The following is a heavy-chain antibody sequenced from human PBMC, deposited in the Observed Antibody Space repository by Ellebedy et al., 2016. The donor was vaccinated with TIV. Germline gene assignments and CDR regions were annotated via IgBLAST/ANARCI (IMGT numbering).Heavy chain of an antibody. J-gene: IGHJ5*02. CDR1: GFTFSGHW. V-gene: IGHV3-74*01. Sequence: PGGSLRLSCAASGFTFSGHWRHWVRQPPGKGLVWVSRINNDGSGAVNADSVKGRFTIYRDNAKNTVYLQMNSLIAEDAAMYYCVRDMWVTAEGGRLDPWGQGTLVTVSS. CDR3: VRDMWVTAEGGRLDP. D-gene: IGHD5-18*01. CDR2: INNDGSGA.